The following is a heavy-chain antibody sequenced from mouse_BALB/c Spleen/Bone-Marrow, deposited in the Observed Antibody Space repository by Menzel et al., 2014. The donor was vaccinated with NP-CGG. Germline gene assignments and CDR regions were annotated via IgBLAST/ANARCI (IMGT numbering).Heavy chain of an antibody. D-gene: IGHD3-1*01. J-gene: IGHJ2*01. CDR2: IYPGNSDT. Sequence: VQLQQSGTVLARPGAAVKMSCKASGYTFSNYWMHWVKQRPGQGLEWIGTIYPGNSDTTYNQNFKGKAKLTAVTSTSIAYMELSSLTNEDSAVYYCTTLARNNFDYWGQGTTLTVSS. CDR1: GYTFSNYW. V-gene: IGHV1-5*01. CDR3: TTLARNNFDY.